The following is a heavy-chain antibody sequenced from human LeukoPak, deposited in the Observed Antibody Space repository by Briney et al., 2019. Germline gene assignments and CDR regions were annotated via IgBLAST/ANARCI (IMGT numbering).Heavy chain of an antibody. CDR1: GGSISSSSYY. CDR3: AREYCSGGSCYYYYMDV. J-gene: IGHJ6*03. CDR2: IYYSGST. V-gene: IGHV4-39*07. Sequence: SETLSLTCTVSGGSISSSSYYWGWIRQPPGKGLEWIGSIYYSGSTYYNPSLKSRVTISVDTSKNQFSLKLSSVTAADTAVYYCAREYCSGGSCYYYYMDVWGKGTTVTVSS. D-gene: IGHD2-15*01.